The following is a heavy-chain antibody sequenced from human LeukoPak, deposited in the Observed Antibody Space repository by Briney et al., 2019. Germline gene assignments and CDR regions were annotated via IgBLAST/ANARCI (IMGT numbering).Heavy chain of an antibody. Sequence: SETLSLTCAVYGGSFSGYYWSWIRQPPGKGLEWIGEINHSGSTNYNPSLKSRVTISVDTSKNQFSLKLNSVTVADTAVYYCARRPSDWYSPIDYWGPGTLVTVS. J-gene: IGHJ4*02. CDR2: INHSGST. CDR1: GGSFSGYY. V-gene: IGHV4-34*01. CDR3: ARRPSDWYSPIDY. D-gene: IGHD6-19*01.